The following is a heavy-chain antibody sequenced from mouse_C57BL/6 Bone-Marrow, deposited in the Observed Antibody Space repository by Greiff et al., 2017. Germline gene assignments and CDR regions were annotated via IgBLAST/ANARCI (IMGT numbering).Heavy chain of an antibody. D-gene: IGHD2-3*01. Sequence: VQLVESDAELVKPGASVKISCKVSGYTFTDHTIHWMKQRPEQGLEWIGYIYPRDGSTKYNEKFKGKATLTADKSSSTAYMQLNSLTSEDSAVYFCARDGYLYYYAMDYWGQGTSVTVSS. CDR2: IYPRDGST. CDR1: GYTFTDHT. J-gene: IGHJ4*01. CDR3: ARDGYLYYYAMDY. V-gene: IGHV1-78*01.